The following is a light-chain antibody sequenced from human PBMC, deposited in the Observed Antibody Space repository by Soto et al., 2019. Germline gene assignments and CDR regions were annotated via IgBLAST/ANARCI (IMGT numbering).Light chain of an antibody. J-gene: IGKJ1*01. CDR1: QDISQY. V-gene: IGKV1-27*01. Sequence: DIQMTQSPSSLSASVGGRVTLTCRASQDISQYLAWYQQRPGKVPKLLIYYASTLQSGVPSRFSGSGSGTEFTLTISSLQPEDVATYYCLKYTKDAPGTFGQGTKVDIK. CDR3: LKYTKDAPGT. CDR2: YAS.